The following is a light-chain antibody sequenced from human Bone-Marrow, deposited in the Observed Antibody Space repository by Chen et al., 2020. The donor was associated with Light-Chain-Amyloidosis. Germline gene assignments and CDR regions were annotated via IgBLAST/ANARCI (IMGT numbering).Light chain of an antibody. V-gene: IGLV2-23*01. CDR3: YTYAGSATFV. CDR2: EGI. J-gene: IGLJ1*01. Sequence: QSALTHPASVSGSPGQALTIPCTGTSSNVGDYSLVSRYQQHPGKAPKLILYEGIQRTSGVSSRFSGSMSGNTASLTISGLQTEDEADYFCYTYAGSATFVFSSATTVTVL. CDR1: SSNVGDYSL.